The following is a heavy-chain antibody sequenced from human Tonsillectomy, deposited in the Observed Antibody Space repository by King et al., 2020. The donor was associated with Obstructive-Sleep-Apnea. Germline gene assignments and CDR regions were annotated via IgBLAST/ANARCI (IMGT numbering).Heavy chain of an antibody. J-gene: IGHJ3*01. Sequence: VQLVESGAEMKKPGESLRISCKPSGYSFTNYWITWVRQMPGKGLEWRGRIDPSDSYTNYGPSFQGQVTISTDKSNSTAYLQWNNLKASDTAMYYCARQFYETPDPPDAFDFWGQGTMVIASS. CDR2: IDPSDSYT. D-gene: IGHD3-16*01. CDR3: ARQFYETPDPPDAFDF. V-gene: IGHV5-10-1*03. CDR1: GYSFTNYW.